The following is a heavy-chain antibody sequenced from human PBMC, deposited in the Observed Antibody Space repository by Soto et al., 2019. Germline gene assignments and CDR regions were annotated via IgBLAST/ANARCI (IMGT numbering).Heavy chain of an antibody. CDR2: ISYDGSNK. CDR1: GFTFSSYG. D-gene: IGHD6-19*01. J-gene: IGHJ4*02. V-gene: IGHV3-30*18. Sequence: QVQLVESGGGVVQPGRSLRLSCAASGFTFSSYGMHWVGQAPGKGLEWVAVISYDGSNKYYADSVKGRFTISRDNSKNTLYLQMNSLRAEDTAVYYCAKDRQWLVRWFDYWGQGTLVTVSS. CDR3: AKDRQWLVRWFDY.